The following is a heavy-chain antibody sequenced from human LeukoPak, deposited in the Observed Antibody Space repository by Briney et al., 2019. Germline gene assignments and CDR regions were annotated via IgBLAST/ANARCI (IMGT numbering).Heavy chain of an antibody. Sequence: PGRSLRLSCTASGFNFGYYGMSWVRQAPGKGLEWVSFIRSKAHGGTTEYAASVEGRFTISRDDSKNIAYLQMNNLKTDDTAVYYCTRDNYYDSSVYSKYYFDYWGQGTLVTVSS. D-gene: IGHD3-22*01. CDR3: TRDNYYDSSVYSKYYFDY. CDR1: GFNFGYYG. V-gene: IGHV3-49*04. J-gene: IGHJ4*02. CDR2: IRSKAHGGTT.